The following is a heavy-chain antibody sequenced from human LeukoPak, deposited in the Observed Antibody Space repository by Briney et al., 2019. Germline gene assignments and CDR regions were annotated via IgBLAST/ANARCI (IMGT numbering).Heavy chain of an antibody. Sequence: SETLSLTCTVSGGSISSYQWSWIRQPPGKGLEWIGNIYYSGSTNYNPSLKSRVIISVDTSKNQFSLKLSPVTAADTAVYYCARVGVDYSGNIIKYFFDYWGQGTLVTVSS. CDR1: GGSISSYQ. V-gene: IGHV4-59*01. CDR3: ARVGVDYSGNIIKYFFDY. CDR2: IYYSGST. D-gene: IGHD4-23*01. J-gene: IGHJ4*02.